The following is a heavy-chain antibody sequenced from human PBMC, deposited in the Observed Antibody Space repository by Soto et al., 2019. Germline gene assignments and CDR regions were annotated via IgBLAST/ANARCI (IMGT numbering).Heavy chain of an antibody. V-gene: IGHV1-69*13. D-gene: IGHD1-20*01. Sequence: ASVKVSCKASGGTFSSYAISWVRQAPGQGLEWMGGIIPIFGTANYAQKFQGRVTITADESTSTAYMELSSLRSEDTAVYYCASQVWAPVYNRNSAEYFQHWGQGTLVTVSS. CDR1: GGTFSSYA. J-gene: IGHJ1*01. CDR2: IIPIFGTA. CDR3: ASQVWAPVYNRNSAEYFQH.